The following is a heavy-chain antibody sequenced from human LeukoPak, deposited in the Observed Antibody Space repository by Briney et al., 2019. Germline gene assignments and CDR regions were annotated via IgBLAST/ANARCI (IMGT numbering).Heavy chain of an antibody. V-gene: IGHV4-39*01. Sequence: SETLSLTCTVSGGSISSSSYYWGWIRQPPGKGLEWIGSIYYSGSTYYNPSLKSRVTISVDTSKNRFSLKLSSVTAADTAVYYCARRPRLGYYDSSGYYSGFDPWGQGTLVTVSS. CDR1: GGSISSSSYY. CDR3: ARRPRLGYYDSSGYYSGFDP. J-gene: IGHJ5*02. D-gene: IGHD3-22*01. CDR2: IYYSGST.